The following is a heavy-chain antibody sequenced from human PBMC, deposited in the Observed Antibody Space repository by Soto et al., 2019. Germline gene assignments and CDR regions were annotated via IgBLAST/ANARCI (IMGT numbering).Heavy chain of an antibody. D-gene: IGHD3-3*01. J-gene: IGHJ6*03. V-gene: IGHV3-49*03. CDR1: GFTFGDYA. CDR2: IRSKAYGGTT. Sequence: QPGGSLRLSCTASGFTFGDYAMSWFRQAPGKGLEWVGFIRSKAYGGTTEYAASVKGRFTISRDDSKSIAYLQMNSLKTEDTAVYYCTRVVGYDFWSGYPYYMDVWGKGTTVTVSS. CDR3: TRVVGYDFWSGYPYYMDV.